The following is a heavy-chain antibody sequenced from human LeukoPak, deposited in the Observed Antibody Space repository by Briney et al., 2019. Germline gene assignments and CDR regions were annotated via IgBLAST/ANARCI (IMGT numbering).Heavy chain of an antibody. CDR2: IIPIFGTA. J-gene: IGHJ4*02. CDR1: GGTFSSYA. D-gene: IGHD6-6*01. CDR3: ARSYSSSSYYFDY. V-gene: IGHV1-69*01. Sequence: SVKVSCKASGGTFSSYAINWVRQAPGQGLEWMGGIIPIFGTANYAQKFQGRVTITADESTSTAYMELSSLRSEDTAVYYCARSYSSSSYYFDYWGQGTLVTVSS.